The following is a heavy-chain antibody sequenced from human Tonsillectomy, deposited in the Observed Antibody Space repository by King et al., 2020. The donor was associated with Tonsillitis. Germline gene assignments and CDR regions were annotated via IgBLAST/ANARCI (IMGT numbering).Heavy chain of an antibody. CDR3: ARQGMGDYDFWSGYSYYFDY. Sequence: QLQESGPGLVKPSETLSLTCTVSGGSISSSSYYWGWIRQPPGKGLEWIGSIYYSGSTYYNPSLKSRVTISVDTSKNQFSLKLSSVTAADTAVYYCARQGMGDYDFWSGYSYYFDYWGQGTLVTVSS. CDR1: GGSISSSSYY. J-gene: IGHJ4*02. V-gene: IGHV4-39*01. D-gene: IGHD3-3*01. CDR2: IYYSGST.